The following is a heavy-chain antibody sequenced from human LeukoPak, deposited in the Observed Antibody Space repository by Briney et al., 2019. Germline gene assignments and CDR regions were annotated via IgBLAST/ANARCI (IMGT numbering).Heavy chain of an antibody. D-gene: IGHD6-19*01. CDR1: GGSISSSSYY. V-gene: IGHV4-61*01. J-gene: IGHJ3*02. CDR2: IYYSGST. Sequence: SETLSLTCTVSGGSISSSSYYWSWIRQPPGKGLEWIGYIYYSGSTNYNPSLKSRVTISVDTSKNQFSLKLSSVTAADTAVYYCARDELGSGWYYGAFDIWGQGTMVTVSS. CDR3: ARDELGSGWYYGAFDI.